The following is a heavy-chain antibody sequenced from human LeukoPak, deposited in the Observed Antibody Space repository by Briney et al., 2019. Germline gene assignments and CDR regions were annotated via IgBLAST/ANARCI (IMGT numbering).Heavy chain of an antibody. CDR2: ISYDGSNK. CDR1: GFTFSSYG. J-gene: IGHJ6*02. V-gene: IGHV3-30*19. CDR3: ARSWYHGPGTYYYYYGMDV. Sequence: PGGSLRLSCAASGFTFSSYGMHWVRQAPGKGLEWVAVISYDGSNKYYADSVKGRFTISRDNSKNTLYLQVNSLRAEDTAVYYCARSWYHGPGTYYYYYGMDVWGQGTTVTVSS. D-gene: IGHD3-10*01.